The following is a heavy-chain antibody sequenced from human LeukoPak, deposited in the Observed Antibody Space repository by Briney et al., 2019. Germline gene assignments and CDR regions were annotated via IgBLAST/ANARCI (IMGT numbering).Heavy chain of an antibody. J-gene: IGHJ4*02. V-gene: IGHV1-2*02. CDR3: ARVFGVWELGGFDY. Sequence: ASVKVSCKASGYTFTGYYMHWVRQAPGQGLEWMGWINPNSGDTNYAQKFQGRVTMTRDTSISTAYMELSRLRSDDTAVYYCARVFGVWELGGFDYWGQGTLVTVSS. CDR2: INPNSGDT. D-gene: IGHD1-26*01. CDR1: GYTFTGYY.